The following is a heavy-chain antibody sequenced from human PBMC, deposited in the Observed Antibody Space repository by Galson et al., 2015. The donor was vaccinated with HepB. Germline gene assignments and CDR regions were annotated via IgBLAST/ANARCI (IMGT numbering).Heavy chain of an antibody. D-gene: IGHD2-21*02. CDR1: GYTFTNYA. J-gene: IGHJ4*02. Sequence: SVKVSCKASGYTFTNYAIHWVRQAPGQRLEWMGWINAGNGNTEYSQKFQDRVSISRDTSANTAYMELDSLMSEDTAVYYCARDSDHFDYWGQGTLVTVSS. CDR3: ARDSDHFDY. V-gene: IGHV1-3*01. CDR2: INAGNGNT.